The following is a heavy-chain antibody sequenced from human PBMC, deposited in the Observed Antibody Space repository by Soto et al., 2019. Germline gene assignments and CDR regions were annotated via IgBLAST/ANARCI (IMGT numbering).Heavy chain of an antibody. D-gene: IGHD3-9*01. Sequence: GGSLRLSCVVSGFTFSSYWMHWVRQAPGKGLVWVSHINSDGSSTTYADSVKGRVTISRDNAKNTLYLQMNSLRAEDTAMYYCAKGVLRYFDWLFPLPDSDYWGQGTLVTVSS. CDR2: INSDGSST. CDR1: GFTFSSYW. CDR3: AKGVLRYFDWLFPLPDSDY. J-gene: IGHJ4*02. V-gene: IGHV3-74*01.